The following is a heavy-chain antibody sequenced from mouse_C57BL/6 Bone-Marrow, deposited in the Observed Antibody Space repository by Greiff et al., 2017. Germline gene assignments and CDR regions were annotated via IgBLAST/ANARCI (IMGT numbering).Heavy chain of an antibody. CDR3: ARIGDTVGATRGFAY. CDR1: GYSFTDYN. D-gene: IGHD1-1*01. J-gene: IGHJ3*01. Sequence: EVQLQQSGPELVKPGASVKISCKASGYSFTDYNMNWVKQSNGKSLEWIGVINPNYGTTSYNQKFKGKATLTVDQSSSTAYMQLNSLTSEDSAGYYCARIGDTVGATRGFAYWGQGTLVTVSA. V-gene: IGHV1-39*01. CDR2: INPNYGTT.